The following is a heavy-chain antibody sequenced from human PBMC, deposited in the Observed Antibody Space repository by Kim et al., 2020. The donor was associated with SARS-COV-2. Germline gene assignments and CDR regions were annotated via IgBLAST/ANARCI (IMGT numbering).Heavy chain of an antibody. D-gene: IGHD2-2*01. Sequence: GGSLRLSCAASGFTFSSYAMSWVRQAPGKGLEWVSAISGSGGSTYYADSVKGRFTISRDNSKNTLYLQMNSLRAEDTAVYYCAKDRVSGYQPYNWFDPWGQGTLVTVSS. J-gene: IGHJ5*02. CDR3: AKDRVSGYQPYNWFDP. CDR2: ISGSGGST. CDR1: GFTFSSYA. V-gene: IGHV3-23*01.